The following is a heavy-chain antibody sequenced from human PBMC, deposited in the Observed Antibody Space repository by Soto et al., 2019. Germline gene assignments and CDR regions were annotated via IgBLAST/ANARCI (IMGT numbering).Heavy chain of an antibody. CDR2: MNPNSGNT. V-gene: IGHV1-8*01. Sequence: QVQLVQSGAEVKKPGASVKVSCRASGYTFTSYDINWVRQATGQGLEWMGWMNPNSGNTVYAQRFQGRVTMTRNTSISTAYMEQSSLRSEDTAVYYCARERNWFDSWGQGTLVTVSS. CDR1: GYTFTSYD. J-gene: IGHJ5*01. CDR3: ARERNWFDS.